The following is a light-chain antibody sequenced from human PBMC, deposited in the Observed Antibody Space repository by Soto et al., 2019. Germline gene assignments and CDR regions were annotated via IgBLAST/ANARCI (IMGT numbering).Light chain of an antibody. CDR1: QGIGET. Sequence: EVVLTQSPATLSVSPGEGVTLSYRASQGIGETLAWYQHKPGQTPRLLIYDTSARATGVPARFSGSRSGPEFTLTINSLQSEDFAIYYCQRYNNWPLTFGGGTKVESK. V-gene: IGKV3-15*01. CDR3: QRYNNWPLT. J-gene: IGKJ4*01. CDR2: DTS.